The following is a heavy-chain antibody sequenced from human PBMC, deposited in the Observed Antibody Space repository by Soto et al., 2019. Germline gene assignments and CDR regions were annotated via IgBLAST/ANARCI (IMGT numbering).Heavy chain of an antibody. J-gene: IGHJ6*03. CDR3: AKEDSGFSGYMDV. D-gene: IGHD3-10*01. Sequence: EVQLVESGGGLVQPGRSLRLSCVASGFTFYNHGMHWVRQAPGRGLEWVFGITWRSDSMGYADSVKGRFTISRDNAKNSLSRQTTSLSPEDTALYYCAKEDSGFSGYMDVWGKGTTVTVSS. V-gene: IGHV3-9*01. CDR1: GFTFYNHG. CDR2: ITWRSDSM.